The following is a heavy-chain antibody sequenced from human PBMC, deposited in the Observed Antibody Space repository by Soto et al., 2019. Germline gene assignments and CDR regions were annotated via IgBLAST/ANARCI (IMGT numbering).Heavy chain of an antibody. CDR2: INPSGGST. CDR1: GYTFTIYY. D-gene: IGHD3-22*01. CDR3: ARDPYVAYDSSGYYGDAFDI. J-gene: IGHJ3*02. V-gene: IGHV1-46*01. Sequence: GASVKVSCTASGYTFTIYYMHWVRQAPGQGLEWMGIINPSGGSTSYAQKFQGRVTMTRDTSTSTVYMELSSLRSEDTAVYYCARDPYVAYDSSGYYGDAFDIWGQGTMVTVSS.